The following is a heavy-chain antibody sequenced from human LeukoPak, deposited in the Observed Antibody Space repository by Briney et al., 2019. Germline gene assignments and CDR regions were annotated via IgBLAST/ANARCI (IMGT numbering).Heavy chain of an antibody. Sequence: GGSLRLSCTASGFTFGDYGMSWFRQAPGKGLEGVGFIRSYAYGGTTEYAASVKGRFTISRDDSKSIAYLQMNSLKTEDTAMYSCTRASYYDSSGYYYRVGDYWGQGTLVTVSS. CDR1: GFTFGDYG. V-gene: IGHV3-49*03. J-gene: IGHJ4*02. CDR3: TRASYYDSSGYYYRVGDY. CDR2: IRSYAYGGTT. D-gene: IGHD3-22*01.